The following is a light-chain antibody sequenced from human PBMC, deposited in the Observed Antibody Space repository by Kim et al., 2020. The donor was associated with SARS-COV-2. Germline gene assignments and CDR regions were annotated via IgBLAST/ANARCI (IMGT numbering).Light chain of an antibody. CDR3: QAWDSSTVV. V-gene: IGLV3-1*01. J-gene: IGLJ1*01. CDR2: QDS. Sequence: SGSPGQTASITCSGDKLGDKYACWYQQQPGQSPVLVIYQDSKRPSGIPERFSGSNSGNTATLTISGTQAMDEADYYCQAWDSSTVVFGTGTKVTVL. CDR1: KLGDKY.